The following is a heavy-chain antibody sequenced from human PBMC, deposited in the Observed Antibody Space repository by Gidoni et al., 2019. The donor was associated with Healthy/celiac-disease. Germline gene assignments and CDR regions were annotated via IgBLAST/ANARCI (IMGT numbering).Heavy chain of an antibody. Sequence: QMQLGQSGAEVRKPGASVTVACKAAAHTVTSYAINWVRQAPGQGLEWMGWMNPNSGNTGYAQKFQGRVTMTRHTSISTAYMELSSLRSEDTAVYYCARSYYARSGYYWKHYWGQGTPVTVSS. CDR3: ARSYYARSGYYWKHY. CDR2: MNPNSGNT. V-gene: IGHV1-8*01. D-gene: IGHD3-22*01. CDR1: AHTVTSYA. J-gene: IGHJ4*02.